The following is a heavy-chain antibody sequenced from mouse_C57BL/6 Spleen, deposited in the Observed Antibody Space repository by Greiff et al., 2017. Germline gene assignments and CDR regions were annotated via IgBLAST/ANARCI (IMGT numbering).Heavy chain of an antibody. V-gene: IGHV1-85*01. CDR2: IYPRDGST. D-gene: IGHD2-2*01. CDR3: ATMVKDYFDY. CDR1: GYTFTSYD. J-gene: IGHJ2*01. Sequence: VKLVESGPELVKPGASVKLSCKASGYTFTSYDINWVKQRPGQGLEWIGWIYPRDGSTKYNEKFKGKATLTVDTSSSTAYMELHSLTSEDSAVYFCATMVKDYFDYWGQGTTLTVSS.